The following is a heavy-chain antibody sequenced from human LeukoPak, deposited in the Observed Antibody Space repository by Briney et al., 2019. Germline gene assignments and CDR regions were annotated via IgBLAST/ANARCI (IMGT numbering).Heavy chain of an antibody. J-gene: IGHJ4*02. D-gene: IGHD3-10*01. V-gene: IGHV4-34*01. CDR1: GGSFSGYY. CDR2: INHSGST. Sequence: SETLSLTCAVYGGSFSGYYWSWIRQPPGKGLEWIGEINHSGSTNYNPSLKSRVTISVDTSKNQFSLELSSVTAADTAVYYCARRTGYYFDYWGQGTLVTVSS. CDR3: ARRTGYYFDY.